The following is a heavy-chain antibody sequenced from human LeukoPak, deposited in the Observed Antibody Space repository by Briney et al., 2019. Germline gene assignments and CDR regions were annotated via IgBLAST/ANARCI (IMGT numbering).Heavy chain of an antibody. Sequence: SETLSVTCAVSGDSIKNGAYTWSWIRQPPGKGLEWIGDIYHSGSTNYKPSLKSRVTLSVDMSKNQFSLNLSSVTAADTAVYWCARQRTVSTTRGFDIWGQGTMVTVSS. CDR3: ARQRTVSTTRGFDI. CDR2: IYHSGST. D-gene: IGHD5/OR15-5a*01. CDR1: GDSIKNGAYT. J-gene: IGHJ3*02. V-gene: IGHV4-30-2*01.